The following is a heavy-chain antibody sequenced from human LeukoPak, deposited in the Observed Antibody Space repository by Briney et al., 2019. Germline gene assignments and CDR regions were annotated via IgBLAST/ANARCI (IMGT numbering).Heavy chain of an antibody. Sequence: GGSLRLSCAASGLSFNIYWMSWVRQAPGKGLEWVANINHDGSEKYYVDSVKGRFTISRDNAENSLYLQMNSLRAEDTAVYYCAKDRTAGYDGLVDYWGQGTLVTVSS. V-gene: IGHV3-7*03. CDR1: GLSFNIYW. CDR2: INHDGSEK. D-gene: IGHD5-12*01. J-gene: IGHJ4*02. CDR3: AKDRTAGYDGLVDY.